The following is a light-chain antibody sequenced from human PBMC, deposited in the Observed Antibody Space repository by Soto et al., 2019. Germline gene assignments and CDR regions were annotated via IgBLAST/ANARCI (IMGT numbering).Light chain of an antibody. J-gene: IGKJ4*01. CDR1: QSVSSSY. CDR3: QQYGSSPLT. V-gene: IGKV3-20*01. Sequence: IVLPKSTGTLALSPGERATLSCRASQSVSSSYLAWYQQKPGQAPRLLIYGASSRATGIPDRFSGSGSGTDFTLTISRLEPEDFAVYYCQQYGSSPLTFGGRSKVDI. CDR2: GAS.